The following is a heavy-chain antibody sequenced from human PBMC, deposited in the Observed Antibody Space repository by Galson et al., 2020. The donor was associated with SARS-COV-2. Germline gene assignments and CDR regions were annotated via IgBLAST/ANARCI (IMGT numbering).Heavy chain of an antibody. CDR3: ARGGYDGHYYFGMDV. D-gene: IGHD5-12*01. CDR2: IYHSGST. CDR1: GGSISSGGYS. J-gene: IGHJ6*02. V-gene: IGHV4-30-2*01. Sequence: SETLSLTCAVSGGSISSGGYSWNWIRQPPGKGLEWIGYIYHSGSTYYNPSLKSRVTISVDRSKNQFSLKLSSVTAADTAVYYCARGGYDGHYYFGMDVWGQGTTVTVSS.